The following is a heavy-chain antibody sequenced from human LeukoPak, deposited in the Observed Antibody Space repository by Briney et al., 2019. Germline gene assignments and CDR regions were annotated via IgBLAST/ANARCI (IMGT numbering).Heavy chain of an antibody. CDR1: GFTFSSYA. CDR3: ARVNPALYGDFAFDY. J-gene: IGHJ4*02. Sequence: GGSLRLSCAASGFTFSSYAMTWVRQAPGKGLEWVSAISGSGGNTYYADSVKGRFTISRDNSKNTLYLQMNSLRAEDTAVYYCARVNPALYGDFAFDYWGQGTLVTVSS. CDR2: ISGSGGNT. V-gene: IGHV3-23*01. D-gene: IGHD4-17*01.